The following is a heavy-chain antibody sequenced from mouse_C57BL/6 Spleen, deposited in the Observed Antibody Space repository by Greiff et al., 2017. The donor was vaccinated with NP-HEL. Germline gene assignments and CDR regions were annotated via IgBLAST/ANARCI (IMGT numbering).Heavy chain of an antibody. J-gene: IGHJ1*03. CDR2: ISYSGST. CDR1: DYPITSGYD. V-gene: IGHV3-1*01. CDR3: ARDFDV. Sequence: VQLKESGPGMVKPSQSLSLTCTVTDYPITSGYDWHWIRHFPGNQLEWMGYISYSGSTNYNPSLKSRISITHDTSKNHFFLKLNSVTTEDTATYYCARDFDVWGTGTTVTVSS.